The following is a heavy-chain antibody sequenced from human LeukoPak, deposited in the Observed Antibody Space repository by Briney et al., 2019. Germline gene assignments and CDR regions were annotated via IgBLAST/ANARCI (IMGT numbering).Heavy chain of an antibody. V-gene: IGHV3-30*04. CDR3: ARGVRIAVAGNIDY. CDR1: GFTFSSYA. D-gene: IGHD6-19*01. J-gene: IGHJ4*02. CDR2: ISYDGPNK. Sequence: PGGSLRLSCAASGFTFSSYAMHWVRRAPGKGLEWVAVISYDGPNKNYADSVKGRFTISRDNSKNTLYLQMNSLRAEDTAAYYCARGVRIAVAGNIDYWGQGTLVTVSS.